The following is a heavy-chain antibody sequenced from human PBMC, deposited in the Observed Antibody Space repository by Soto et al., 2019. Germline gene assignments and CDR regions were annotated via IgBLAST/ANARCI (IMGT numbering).Heavy chain of an antibody. CDR1: GYTFTYYH. D-gene: IGHD1-26*01. V-gene: IGHV1-2*02. J-gene: IGHJ4*02. Sequence: QVHLVQSGAEVKRPGDSVKVSCQASGYTFTYYHIHWVRQAPGQGLEWMGRITPRSGEVYYSPKFQGRVTLTRDTSISTAYMELTTLKFDDSAVYYCARVPILGPTGDFDYWGQGTLATVSS. CDR2: ITPRSGEV. CDR3: ARVPILGPTGDFDY.